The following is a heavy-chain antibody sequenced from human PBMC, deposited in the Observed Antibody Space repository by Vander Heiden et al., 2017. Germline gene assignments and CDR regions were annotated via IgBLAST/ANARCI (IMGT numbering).Heavy chain of an antibody. CDR1: GGSFSGYY. J-gene: IGHJ4*02. CDR3: ASRPYGDGSSTSCHPLDY. Sequence: QVQLQQWGAGLLKPSETLSLTCAVYGGSFSGYYWSWIRQPPGKGLEWIGEINHSGSTNYNTSLKRRVTISVDTSKNQFSLKLSSVTAADTAVYYCASRPYGDGSSTSCHPLDYWGQGTLVTVSS. CDR2: INHSGST. V-gene: IGHV4-34*01. D-gene: IGHD2-2*01.